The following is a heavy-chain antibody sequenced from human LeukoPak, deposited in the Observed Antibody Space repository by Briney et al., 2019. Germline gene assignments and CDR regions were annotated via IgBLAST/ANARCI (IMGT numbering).Heavy chain of an antibody. CDR3: ARDRLRFLEWPDAFDI. CDR2: IKQDGSEK. Sequence: GGSLRLSCAASGFTFSSYWMSWVRQAPGKGLEWVANIKQDGSEKYYVDSVKGRFTISRDNAKNSLYLQMNSLRAEDTALYYCARDRLRFLEWPDAFDIWGQGTMVTVSS. CDR1: GFTFSSYW. J-gene: IGHJ3*02. V-gene: IGHV3-7*03. D-gene: IGHD3-3*01.